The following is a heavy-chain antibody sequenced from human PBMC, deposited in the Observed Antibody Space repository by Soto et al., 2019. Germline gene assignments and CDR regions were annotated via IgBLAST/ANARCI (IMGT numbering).Heavy chain of an antibody. D-gene: IGHD2-21*02. CDR3: ARDQVAYCGGDCSAIGY. Sequence: QVQLVQSGAEVKKPGSSVNVSCKASGGTFSSYAISWVRQAPGQGLEWMGGIIPIFGTANYAQKFQGRVTITADESTSTAYMELSSLRSEDTAVYYCARDQVAYCGGDCSAIGYWGQGTLVTVSS. CDR1: GGTFSSYA. V-gene: IGHV1-69*12. J-gene: IGHJ4*02. CDR2: IIPIFGTA.